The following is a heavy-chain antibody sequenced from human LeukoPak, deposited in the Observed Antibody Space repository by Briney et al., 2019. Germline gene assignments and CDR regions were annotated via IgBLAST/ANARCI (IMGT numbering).Heavy chain of an antibody. Sequence: GGSLRLSCAASGFTSSSNGMHWVRQAPGKGPEWVAFIRYGGNDERYADSVKGRFTISRDNSKNTLYLQMNSLRAEDTAVYYCAKDRSESYFYFDFWGQGTLVTVSS. V-gene: IGHV3-30*02. J-gene: IGHJ4*02. CDR2: IRYGGNDE. CDR3: AKDRSESYFYFDF. D-gene: IGHD1-26*01. CDR1: GFTSSSNG.